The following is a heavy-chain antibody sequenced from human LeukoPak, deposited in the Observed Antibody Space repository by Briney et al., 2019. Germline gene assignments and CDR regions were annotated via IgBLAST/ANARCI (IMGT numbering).Heavy chain of an antibody. Sequence: PSETLSLTCAVYGGSFSGYYWSWIHQPPGKGLEWIGEINHSGSTNYNPSLKSRVTISVDTSRTQFSLKLSSVTAADTAVYYCARSGYSYGADAFDIWGQGTMVTVSS. CDR3: ARSGYSYGADAFDI. D-gene: IGHD5-18*01. J-gene: IGHJ3*02. V-gene: IGHV4-34*01. CDR2: INHSGST. CDR1: GGSFSGYY.